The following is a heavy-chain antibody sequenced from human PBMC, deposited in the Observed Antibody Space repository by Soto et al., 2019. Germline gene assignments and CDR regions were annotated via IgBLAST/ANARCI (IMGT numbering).Heavy chain of an antibody. Sequence: EVQVLESGGGLVQPGGSLRLSCAATGFTFSDFAISWVRQAPGKGLEWVSRIYGGGNGPHYADSVKGRVTNSRDNSKNALYLQMNSLRAEDTAVYYCAKMEGMDPWAYSFDYWGQGTLVTVSS. CDR3: AKMEGMDPWAYSFDY. CDR1: GFTFSDFA. V-gene: IGHV3-23*01. J-gene: IGHJ4*02. CDR2: IYGGGNGP. D-gene: IGHD2-2*03.